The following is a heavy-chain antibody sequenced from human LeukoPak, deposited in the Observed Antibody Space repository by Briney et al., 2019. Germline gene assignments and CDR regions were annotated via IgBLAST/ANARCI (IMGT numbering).Heavy chain of an antibody. CDR3: ARISSWRLDP. V-gene: IGHV3-30*02. D-gene: IGHD2-15*01. Sequence: GGSLRLSCAASGFTFSSYGMHWVRQAPGKGLEWVAFIRYDGSNKYYADSVKGRFTISRDNAKNSLYLQMNSLRAEDTAVYYCARISSWRLDPWGQGTLVTASS. J-gene: IGHJ5*02. CDR1: GFTFSSYG. CDR2: IRYDGSNK.